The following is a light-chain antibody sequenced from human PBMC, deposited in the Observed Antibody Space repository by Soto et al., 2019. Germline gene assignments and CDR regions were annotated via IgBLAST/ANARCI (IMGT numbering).Light chain of an antibody. Sequence: DIPMTQSPSSVSASVGDRVSITCRASQGISNWLAWYQHKPGEAPKLLIYAASSLQSGGPSRFSGSGSGTDFTPTNTSLQPEDLAPYYGQPANCFPTTSGQATRLVIK. J-gene: IGKJ5*01. CDR3: QPANCFPTT. V-gene: IGKV1-12*01. CDR1: QGISNW. CDR2: AAS.